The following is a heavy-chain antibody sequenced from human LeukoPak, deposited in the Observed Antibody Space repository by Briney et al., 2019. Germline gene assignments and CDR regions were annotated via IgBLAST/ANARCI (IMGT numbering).Heavy chain of an antibody. CDR3: ARMYYYAGDY. J-gene: IGHJ4*02. CDR1: GYSFTGYY. Sequence: GASVKVSCKSSGYSFTGYYIHWVRQAPGQGLEWVGWINPDSGGTNFAQKFQGRVTMTRDTSISTAYMELSRLRPDDTAVYYCARMYYYAGDYWGQGTLVTVSS. CDR2: INPDSGGT. V-gene: IGHV1-2*02. D-gene: IGHD3-10*01.